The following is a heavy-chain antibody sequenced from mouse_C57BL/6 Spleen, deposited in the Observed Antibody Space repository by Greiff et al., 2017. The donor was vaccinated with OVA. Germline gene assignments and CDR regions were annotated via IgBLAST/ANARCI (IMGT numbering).Heavy chain of an antibody. CDR1: GYSITSGYY. D-gene: IGHD1-1*01. CDR2: ISYDGSN. CDR3: ARDGRDYFDY. Sequence: EVQVVESGPGLVKPSQSLSLTCSVTGYSITSGYYWNWIRQFPGNKLEWMGYISYDGSNNYNPSLKNRISITRDTSKNQFFLKLNSVTTEDTATYYCARDGRDYFDYWGQGTTLTVSS. V-gene: IGHV3-6*01. J-gene: IGHJ2*01.